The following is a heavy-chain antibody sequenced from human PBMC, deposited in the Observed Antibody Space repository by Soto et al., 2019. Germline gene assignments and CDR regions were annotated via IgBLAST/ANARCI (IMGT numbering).Heavy chain of an antibody. D-gene: IGHD2-2*01. CDR2: ISAYNGNT. CDR1: GYTFTSYG. J-gene: IGHJ3*02. CDR3: ARGSCSSTSCYVVGFAFDI. Sequence: ASVKVSCKASGYTFTSYGISWVRQAPGQGLEWMGWISAYNGNTNYAQKLQGRVTMTTDTSTSTAYMELRSLRSDDTAVYYCARGSCSSTSCYVVGFAFDIWGQGTMVTVSS. V-gene: IGHV1-18*01.